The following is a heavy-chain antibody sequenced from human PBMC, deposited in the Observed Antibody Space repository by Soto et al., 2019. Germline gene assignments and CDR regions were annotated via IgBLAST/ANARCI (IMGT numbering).Heavy chain of an antibody. D-gene: IGHD3-10*01. CDR1: GFTFSSYA. CDR2: VSIGGST. CDR3: AKRRGSGGHFDY. V-gene: IGHV3-23*01. J-gene: IGHJ4*02. Sequence: DVQLLESGGGLVQPEGSLRLSCAASGFTFSSYAMGWVRQGPGKGLEWVAVVSIGGSTHYADSVRGRFTISRDNSKNTLSVQMNSLTAEDTAVYFCAKRRGSGGHFDYWGQGALVNVSS.